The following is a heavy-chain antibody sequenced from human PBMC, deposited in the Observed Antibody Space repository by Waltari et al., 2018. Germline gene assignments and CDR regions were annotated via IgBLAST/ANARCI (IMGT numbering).Heavy chain of an antibody. CDR2: ISVSGGNT. Sequence: EVQLLESGGGLVQPGGSLRLSCAASGFSFGDYGRSGVRQAPGKGLEYVSSISVSGGNTYYADSVKGRFTVSRDNSKNTLFLQLNRLRAEDTATYYCASQVDFALVPVERHFDSWGQGTLVTVSP. CDR3: ASQVDFALVPVERHFDS. CDR1: GFSFGDYG. V-gene: IGHV3-23*01. D-gene: IGHD2-8*02. J-gene: IGHJ4*02.